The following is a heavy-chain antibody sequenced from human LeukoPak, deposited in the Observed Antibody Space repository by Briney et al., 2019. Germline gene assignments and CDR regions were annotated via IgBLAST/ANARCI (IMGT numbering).Heavy chain of an antibody. D-gene: IGHD3-9*01. J-gene: IGHJ6*04. CDR3: ARDGIYDILTGGYYYYGMDV. CDR1: GYTFTSYG. CDR2: ISAYNGNT. V-gene: IGHV1-18*04. Sequence: ASVKVSCKASGYTFTSYGISWVRQAPGQGLEWMGWISAYNGNTNYAQKLQGRVTMTTDTSTITAYMELRSLRSDDTAVYYCARDGIYDILTGGYYYYGMDVWGKGTTVTVSS.